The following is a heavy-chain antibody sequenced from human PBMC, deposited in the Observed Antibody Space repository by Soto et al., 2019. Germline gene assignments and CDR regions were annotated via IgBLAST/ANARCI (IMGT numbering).Heavy chain of an antibody. V-gene: IGHV3-30-3*01. CDR1: GFTFSSYA. J-gene: IGHJ4*02. D-gene: IGHD6-13*01. CDR2: ISYDGSNK. CDR3: ARDSSAAAGETALDY. Sequence: PGGSLRLSCAASGFTFSSYAMHWVRQAPGKGLEWVAVISYDGSNKYYADSVKGRFTISRDNSKNTLYLQMNSLRAEDTAVYYCARDSSAAAGETALDYWGQGTLVTVSS.